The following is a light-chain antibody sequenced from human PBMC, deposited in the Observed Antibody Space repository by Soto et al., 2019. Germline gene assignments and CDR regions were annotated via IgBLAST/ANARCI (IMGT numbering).Light chain of an antibody. CDR3: QQYNNWSYT. CDR1: QSVSSN. Sequence: EIVMTQSPATLSVSPGERATLSCRASQSVSSNLAWYQQKPGQAPRLRIYGASTRATGIPARFSGSGSGTEFTLTISSLQSEDFAVYYCQQYNNWSYTLGKGTKLEIK. J-gene: IGKJ2*01. V-gene: IGKV3-15*01. CDR2: GAS.